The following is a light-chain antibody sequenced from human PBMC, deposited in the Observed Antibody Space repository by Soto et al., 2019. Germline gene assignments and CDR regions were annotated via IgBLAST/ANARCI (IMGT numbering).Light chain of an antibody. CDR2: GAS. Sequence: EIMLTQSPGTLSLSPGERATLSCRASQSVSSSFLAWYQQKPGQAPSLLIYGASIRATGIPARFSGSGSGTDFTLTISRLEPEDFAMYLCQHYGTSLWTFGQGTKVKIK. CDR3: QHYGTSLWT. J-gene: IGKJ1*01. CDR1: QSVSSSF. V-gene: IGKV3-20*01.